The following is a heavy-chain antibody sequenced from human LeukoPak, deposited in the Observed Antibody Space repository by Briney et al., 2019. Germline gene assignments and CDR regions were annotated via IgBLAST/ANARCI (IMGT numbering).Heavy chain of an antibody. CDR3: ARAPYCIGGSCRFDY. CDR1: GFTSSSYW. Sequence: PGRSLRLSCAVSGFTSSSYWMSWVRQAPGKGLEWVANIKQDGSEKYYVDSVKGRFTISRDNAKNSLYLQMNSLRAEDTAVYYCARAPYCIGGSCRFDYWGQGTLVTVSS. V-gene: IGHV3-7*03. J-gene: IGHJ4*02. CDR2: IKQDGSEK. D-gene: IGHD2-15*01.